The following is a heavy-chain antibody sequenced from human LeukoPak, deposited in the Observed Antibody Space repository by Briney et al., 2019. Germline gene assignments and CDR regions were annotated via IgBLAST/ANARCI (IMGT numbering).Heavy chain of an antibody. V-gene: IGHV3-15*01. CDR3: ITVEQGDDILTGYLYYYYYMDV. D-gene: IGHD3-9*01. CDR1: GFTFSNAW. CDR2: IKSKTDGGTT. J-gene: IGHJ6*03. Sequence: GGSLRLSCAASGFTFSNAWMSWVRQAPGKGLEWVGRIKSKTDGGTTDYAAPVKGRFTISRDDSKNTLYLQMNSLKTEDTAVYYCITVEQGDDILTGYLYYYYYMDVWGKGTTVTVSS.